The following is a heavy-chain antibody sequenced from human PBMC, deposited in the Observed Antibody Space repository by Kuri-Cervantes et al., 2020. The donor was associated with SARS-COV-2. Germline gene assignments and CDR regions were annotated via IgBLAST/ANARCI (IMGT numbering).Heavy chain of an antibody. CDR1: GGSISSYY. CDR3: ARAVKRFDY. Sequence: GSLRLSCTVSGGSISSYYWSWIRQPPGKGLEWIGYIYYSGSTNYNPSLKSRVTISVDTSKNQFFLKLSSVTAADTAVYYCARAVKRFDYWGQGTLVTVSS. D-gene: IGHD2/OR15-2a*01. J-gene: IGHJ4*02. V-gene: IGHV4-59*12. CDR2: IYYSGST.